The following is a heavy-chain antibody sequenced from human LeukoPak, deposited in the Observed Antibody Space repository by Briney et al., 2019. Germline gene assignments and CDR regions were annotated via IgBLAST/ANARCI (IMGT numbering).Heavy chain of an antibody. CDR3: ASAPTKSDYPWFDP. CDR1: GFTFSSYW. V-gene: IGHV3-74*01. J-gene: IGHJ5*02. CDR2: INSDGSST. Sequence: PGGSLRLSCAASGFTFSSYWMHWVRQAPGKGLVWVSRINSDGSSTSYADSGKGRFTISRDNAKNTLYLQMNSLRAEDTAVYYCASAPTKSDYPWFDPWGQGTLVTVSS. D-gene: IGHD4-17*01.